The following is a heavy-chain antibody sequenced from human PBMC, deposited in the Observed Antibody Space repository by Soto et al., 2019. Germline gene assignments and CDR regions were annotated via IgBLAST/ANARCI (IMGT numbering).Heavy chain of an antibody. Sequence: SVKVSCKASGGTFSSYAISWVRQAPGQGLEWMGGIIPIFGTANYAQKFQGRVTITADESTSTAYMELSSLRSEDTAVYYCARDRNYDYYDSRGYYLEFDPWGQGTLVTVSS. D-gene: IGHD3-22*01. CDR3: ARDRNYDYYDSRGYYLEFDP. V-gene: IGHV1-69*13. CDR2: IIPIFGTA. J-gene: IGHJ5*02. CDR1: GGTFSSYA.